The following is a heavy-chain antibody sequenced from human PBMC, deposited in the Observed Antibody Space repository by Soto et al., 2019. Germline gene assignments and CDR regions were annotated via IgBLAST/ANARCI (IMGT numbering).Heavy chain of an antibody. CDR2: ISYDGSNK. Sequence: ESGGGVVQPGRSLRLSCAASGFTFSSYGMHWVRQAPGKGLEWVAVISYDGSNKYYADSVKGRFTISRDNSKNTLYLQMNSLRAEDTAVYYCAKGVRYFDWGDAFDIWGQGTMVTVSS. CDR1: GFTFSSYG. CDR3: AKGVRYFDWGDAFDI. D-gene: IGHD3-9*01. V-gene: IGHV3-30*18. J-gene: IGHJ3*02.